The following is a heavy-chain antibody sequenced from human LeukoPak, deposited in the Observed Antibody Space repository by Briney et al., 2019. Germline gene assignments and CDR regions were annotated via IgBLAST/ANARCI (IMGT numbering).Heavy chain of an antibody. CDR2: INPNGGGT. V-gene: IGHV1-2*02. Sequence: ASVKVSCKASGYTFTGYYMHWARQAPGQGLEWMGWINPNGGGTNSAQKFQGRVTMTRDTSISTAYMELNRLRSDDTAVYYCARDADHYHSTGKGLVDIWGQGTMVTVSS. CDR1: GYTFTGYY. J-gene: IGHJ3*02. CDR3: ARDADHYHSTGKGLVDI. D-gene: IGHD3-22*01.